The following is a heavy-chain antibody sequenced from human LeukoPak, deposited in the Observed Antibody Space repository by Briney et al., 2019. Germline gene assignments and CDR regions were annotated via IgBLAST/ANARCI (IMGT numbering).Heavy chain of an antibody. CDR2: IYSGGST. D-gene: IGHD3-22*01. CDR3: ARDTTNYYDSSGYYYYWYFDL. V-gene: IGHV3-53*01. CDR1: GFTFSNAW. Sequence: PGGSLRLSCAASGFTFSNAWMSWVRQAPGEGLEWVSVIYSGGSTYYADSVKGRFTISRDNSKNTLYLQMNSLRAEGTAVYYCARDTTNYYDSSGYYYYWYFDLWGRGTLVTVSS. J-gene: IGHJ2*01.